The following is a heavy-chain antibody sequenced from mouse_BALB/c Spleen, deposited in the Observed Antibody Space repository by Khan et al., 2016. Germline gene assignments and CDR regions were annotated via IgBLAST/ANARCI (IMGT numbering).Heavy chain of an antibody. J-gene: IGHJ2*01. D-gene: IGHD1-1*01. CDR2: ISYSGST. Sequence: EVQLQVSGPGLVKPSQSLSLTCTVTGYSITSDYAWNWIRQFPGNKLEWMGYISYSGSTSYNPSLKSRISITRDTSKNQFFLQLNSVTTEDTATYYCARDYYGSSYFDYWGQGTTLTVSS. CDR1: GYSITSDYA. CDR3: ARDYYGSSYFDY. V-gene: IGHV3-2*02.